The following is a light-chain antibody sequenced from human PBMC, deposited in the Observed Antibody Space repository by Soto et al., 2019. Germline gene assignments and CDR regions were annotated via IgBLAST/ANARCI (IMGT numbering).Light chain of an antibody. Sequence: EVVMTQSPATLSVSPGVRVTLSCRASESVHRNLAWYQQKPGQGPSLLIYYASTRATGVPDRFTGSGSGTEFTLTISSLQSEDFGVYHCQHYSNWPPTFGPGTKVEIK. CDR2: YAS. J-gene: IGKJ3*01. V-gene: IGKV3-15*01. CDR3: QHYSNWPPT. CDR1: ESVHRN.